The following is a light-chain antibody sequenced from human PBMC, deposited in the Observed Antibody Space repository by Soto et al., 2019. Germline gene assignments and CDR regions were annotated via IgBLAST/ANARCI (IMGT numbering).Light chain of an antibody. J-gene: IGKJ2*01. Sequence: EIVLTQSPGTLSLSPGERATLSCRASQSVSISYLAWYQQKPGQAPRLLIYGASRRATCIPDRFSGSGSGTVFTLTISRLEPEALAVYYCQQDGGSPPYTFGQGTKLEIK. CDR1: QSVSISY. V-gene: IGKV3-20*01. CDR2: GAS. CDR3: QQDGGSPPYT.